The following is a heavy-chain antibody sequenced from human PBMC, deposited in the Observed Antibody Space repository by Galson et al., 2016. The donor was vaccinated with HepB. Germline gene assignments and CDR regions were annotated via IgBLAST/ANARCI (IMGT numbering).Heavy chain of an antibody. Sequence: SLRLSCAASGVAFTSYAMTWVRQVPGKGLEWVSSITGSGGDTYYVDSVKGRFSISRDNSKNTLYLQMNSLRGEDTAVYYCARAPGFRNGMDVWGQGTTVTVS. CDR3: ARAPGFRNGMDV. CDR2: ITGSGGDT. J-gene: IGHJ6*02. CDR1: GVAFTSYA. V-gene: IGHV3-23*01.